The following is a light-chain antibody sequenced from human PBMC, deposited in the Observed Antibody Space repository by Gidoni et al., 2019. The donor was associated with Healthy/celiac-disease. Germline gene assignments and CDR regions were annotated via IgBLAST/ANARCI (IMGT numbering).Light chain of an antibody. J-gene: IGKJ4*01. Sequence: EIVFTQSPATLSLSPGDRATLSCRASQSVSSYLAWYQQKPGQAPRLLIYDASNRATGIPARFSGSGSGTDLTLTISSREPEDFAVYYCQQRSNWPPLTFGGGTKVEIK. CDR3: QQRSNWPPLT. CDR1: QSVSSY. CDR2: DAS. V-gene: IGKV3-11*01.